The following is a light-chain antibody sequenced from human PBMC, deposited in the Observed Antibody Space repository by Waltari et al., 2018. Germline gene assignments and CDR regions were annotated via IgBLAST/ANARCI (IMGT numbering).Light chain of an antibody. V-gene: IGLV1-44*01. CDR2: NNA. CDR3: ATWDDSLNVV. Sequence: QSVLTQPPSVSGTPGQRVTISGFGSRSDIGSNPQNWYQHLPGTAPKLLIYNNAHRPSGVPDRFSGSKSGTSASLDITGLQSEDEADYYCATWDDSLNVVFGGGTKVTVL. J-gene: IGLJ2*01. CDR1: RSDIGSNP.